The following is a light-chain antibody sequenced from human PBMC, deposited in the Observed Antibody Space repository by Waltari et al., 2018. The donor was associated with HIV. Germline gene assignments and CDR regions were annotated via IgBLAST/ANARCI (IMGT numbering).Light chain of an antibody. V-gene: IGKV1-39*01. CDR3: QQSFMIPLT. J-gene: IGKJ3*01. CDR1: QIISKS. CDR2: SAT. Sequence: DIRMTQSPSPLSASPGDRVTIPCRTSQIISKSLNWYRQKPGRAPQLLIYSATSLQRGVSSRFSGSCSASGTEFTLTISNVQPEDFATYYCQQSFMIPLTFGPGTKVDIK.